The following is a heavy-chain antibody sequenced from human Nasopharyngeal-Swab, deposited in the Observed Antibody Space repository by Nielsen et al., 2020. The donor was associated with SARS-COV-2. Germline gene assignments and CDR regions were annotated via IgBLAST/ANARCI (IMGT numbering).Heavy chain of an antibody. D-gene: IGHD5-18*01. J-gene: IGHJ4*02. CDR3: ATGLLGYTYAFGN. V-gene: IGHV7-4-1*02. CDR2: IDTNTGNP. Sequence: WVGQAPGQGLEWMGWIDTNTGNPTYAQDFTGRFVFSLDTSVSTAYLQISSLKAEDTAMYYCATGLLGYTYAFGNWGQGTLVTVSS.